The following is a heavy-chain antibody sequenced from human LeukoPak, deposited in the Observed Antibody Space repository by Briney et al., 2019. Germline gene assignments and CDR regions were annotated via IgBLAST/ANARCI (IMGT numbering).Heavy chain of an antibody. CDR2: IYYSGST. V-gene: IGHV4-59*01. J-gene: IGHJ3*02. CDR1: GGSISSYY. Sequence: SETLSLTCTVSGGSISSYYWSWIRQPPGTGLEWIGYIYYSGSTNYNPSLKSRVTISVDTSKNQFSLKLSSVTAADTAVYYCARAGGYSSSWSGWAFDIWGQGTMVTVSS. CDR3: ARAGGYSSSWSGWAFDI. D-gene: IGHD6-13*01.